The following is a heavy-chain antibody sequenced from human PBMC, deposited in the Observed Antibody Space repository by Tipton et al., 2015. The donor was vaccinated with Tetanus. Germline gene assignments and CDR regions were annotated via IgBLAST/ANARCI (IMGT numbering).Heavy chain of an antibody. D-gene: IGHD5-12*01. J-gene: IGHJ5*02. V-gene: IGHV3-64*01. Sequence: SLRLSCAASGFTFSNYRMHWVRQTPGKGLEYVAAISSDGDSTYHANSVQGRFTISRDNSKNTLYLQMGSLRPDDLGVYYCAREEEAYSGYDNPGLDLWGQGTLVTVSS. CDR3: AREEEAYSGYDNPGLDL. CDR2: ISSDGDST. CDR1: GFTFSNYR.